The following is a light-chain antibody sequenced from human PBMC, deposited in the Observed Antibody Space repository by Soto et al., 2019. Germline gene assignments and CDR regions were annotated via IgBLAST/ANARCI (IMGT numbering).Light chain of an antibody. CDR1: QSVSSSY. Sequence: EIVLTPFPGTLSLSQGERATLSCRASQSVSSSYLAWYQQKPGQAPRLLIYGASSRATGIPDRFSGSGSGTDFTLTISRLEPEDFAVYYCQQYGSSPAITFGPGTKVDIK. CDR2: GAS. CDR3: QQYGSSPAIT. V-gene: IGKV3-20*01. J-gene: IGKJ3*01.